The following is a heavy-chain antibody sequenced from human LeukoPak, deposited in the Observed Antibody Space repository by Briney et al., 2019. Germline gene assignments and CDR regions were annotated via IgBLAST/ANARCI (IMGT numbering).Heavy chain of an antibody. CDR3: ARRSTSSWEYMDV. CDR2: INHSGST. J-gene: IGHJ6*03. Sequence: PSETLSLTCAVYGVSFSGYYWNWIRQPPGKGLEWIGEINHSGSTNYNPSLKSRVTISVDTSKNQFSLKLSSVTAADTAVYYCARRSTSSWEYMDVWGKGTTVTVSS. CDR1: GVSFSGYY. D-gene: IGHD2-2*01. V-gene: IGHV4-34*01.